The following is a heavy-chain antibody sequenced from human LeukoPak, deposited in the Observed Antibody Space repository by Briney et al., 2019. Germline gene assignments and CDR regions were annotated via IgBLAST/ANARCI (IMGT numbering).Heavy chain of an antibody. CDR3: VYVEYPSYFFDY. V-gene: IGHV1-18*01. Sequence: ASVKVSCKASGYTFSMFGISWVRQAPGQGLEWMGWISPDSGNTNYAQKVQGRVTITADESTSTAYMELSSLRSEDTAVYYCVYVEYPSYFFDYWGQRTLVTVS. J-gene: IGHJ4*02. CDR1: GYTFSMFG. D-gene: IGHD3-16*01. CDR2: ISPDSGNT.